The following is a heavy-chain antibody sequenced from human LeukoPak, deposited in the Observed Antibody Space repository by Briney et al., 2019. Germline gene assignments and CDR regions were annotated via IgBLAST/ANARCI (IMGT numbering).Heavy chain of an antibody. D-gene: IGHD3-9*01. CDR2: INPNSGGT. Sequence: ASVKVSCKASGYTFTGYYMHWVRQAPGQGLEWMGWINPNSGGTNYAQKFQGRVTMTRDTSISTAYMELSRLRSDDTAVYYCARDPRYRSDILTGYYNGGFDYWGQGTLVTVSS. V-gene: IGHV1-2*02. J-gene: IGHJ4*02. CDR1: GYTFTGYY. CDR3: ARDPRYRSDILTGYYNGGFDY.